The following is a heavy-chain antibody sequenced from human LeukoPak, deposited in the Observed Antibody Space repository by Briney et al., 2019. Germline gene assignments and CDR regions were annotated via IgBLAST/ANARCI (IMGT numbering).Heavy chain of an antibody. D-gene: IGHD4-17*01. CDR3: ARVVSAYGDYGFDY. J-gene: IGHJ4*02. V-gene: IGHV3-53*01. CDR2: IYSGGST. Sequence: GGSLRLSCAASGFTFSDYYMSWLRQAPGKGLDWVSVIYSGGSTYYADSVKGRFTISRDNSKNTLYLQMNSLRAEDTAVYYCARVVSAYGDYGFDYWGQGTLVTVSS. CDR1: GFTFSDYY.